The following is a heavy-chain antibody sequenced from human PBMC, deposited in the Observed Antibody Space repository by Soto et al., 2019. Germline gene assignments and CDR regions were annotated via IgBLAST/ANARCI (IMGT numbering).Heavy chain of an antibody. CDR3: AKDRHSSWYFSALDV. Sequence: SLRLSCAASGFTFSSYAMSWVRQAPGKGLEWVSAISGSGGSTYYADSVKGRFTISRDNSKNTLYLQMNSLRAEDTAVYYCAKDRHSSWYFSALDVWGQGTTVTVSS. CDR2: ISGSGGST. CDR1: GFTFSSYA. V-gene: IGHV3-23*01. D-gene: IGHD6-13*01. J-gene: IGHJ6*02.